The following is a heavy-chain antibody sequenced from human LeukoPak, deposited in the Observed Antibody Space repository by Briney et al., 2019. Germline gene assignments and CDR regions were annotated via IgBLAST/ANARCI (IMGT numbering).Heavy chain of an antibody. CDR2: IYYTGSP. D-gene: IGHD3-3*01. CDR1: GGSISSYY. Sequence: SETLSLTCTVSGGSISSYYWSWIRQPPGKGLEWIGYIYYTGSPNYKPSLKSRVTISVDTSKNQFALKLSSVTAADTAVYYCARGRGITIFENWGQGTLVTVSS. J-gene: IGHJ4*02. V-gene: IGHV4-59*12. CDR3: ARGRGITIFEN.